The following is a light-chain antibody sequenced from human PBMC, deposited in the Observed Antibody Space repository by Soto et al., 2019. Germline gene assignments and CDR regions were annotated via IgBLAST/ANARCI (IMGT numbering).Light chain of an antibody. Sequence: QSALTQPASVSGSPGQSITISCTGTNSDVGGYDYVSWYQQHPGKAPKLMIYEVSHRPSGVSNRFSGSRSGNTASLTISGLEAEDEADYYGSSYTSSTTLGVFGGGTKLTVL. J-gene: IGLJ3*02. CDR3: SSYTSSTTLGV. CDR1: NSDVGGYDY. CDR2: EVS. V-gene: IGLV2-14*01.